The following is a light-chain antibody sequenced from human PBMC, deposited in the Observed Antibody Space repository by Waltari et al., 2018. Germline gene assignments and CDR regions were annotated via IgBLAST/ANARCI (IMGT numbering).Light chain of an antibody. CDR2: DVS. CDR1: RSDVGGYNY. J-gene: IGLJ3*02. V-gene: IGLV2-14*03. Sequence: QSALTPPASVSGSPGQSLPISCTGNRSDVGGYNYVSWYQQHPGKAPKLMIYDVSNRPSGVSNRFSGSKSGNTASLTISGLQAEDEADYYCSSYTSSSTLWVFGGGTKLTVL. CDR3: SSYTSSSTLWV.